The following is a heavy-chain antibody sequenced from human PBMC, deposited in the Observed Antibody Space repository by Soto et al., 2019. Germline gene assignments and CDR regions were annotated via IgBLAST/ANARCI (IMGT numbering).Heavy chain of an antibody. V-gene: IGHV3-30-3*01. CDR3: ARRLDYYYGMDV. CDR2: ISYDGSNK. CDR1: GFTFSSYA. Sequence: GGSLRLSCAASGFTFSSYAMHWVRQAPGKGLEWVAVISYDGSNKYYADSVKGRFTISRDNSKNTLYLQMNSLRAENTAVYYCARRLDYYYGMDVWGQGTTVTVS. J-gene: IGHJ6*02.